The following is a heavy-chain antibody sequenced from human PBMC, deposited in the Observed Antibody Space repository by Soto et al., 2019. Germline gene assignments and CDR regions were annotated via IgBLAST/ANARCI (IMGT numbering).Heavy chain of an antibody. Sequence: PGGSLRLSCTASGFTFGDYAMSWFRQAPGKGLEWVGFIRSKAYGGTTEYAASVKGRFTISRDDSKSIDYLQMNSLKTEDTAVYYCTRDRGIDLVRPGVYYYYYGMDVWGQGTTVTVSS. CDR1: GFTFGDYA. CDR2: IRSKAYGGTT. CDR3: TRDRGIDLVRPGVYYYYYGMDV. V-gene: IGHV3-49*03. J-gene: IGHJ6*02. D-gene: IGHD6-13*01.